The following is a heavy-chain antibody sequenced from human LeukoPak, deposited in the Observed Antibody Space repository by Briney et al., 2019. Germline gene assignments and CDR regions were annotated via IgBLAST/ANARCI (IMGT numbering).Heavy chain of an antibody. V-gene: IGHV1-2*06. J-gene: IGHJ5*02. D-gene: IGHD6-13*01. CDR2: INPNSAGT. CDR1: GYTFTGYY. CDR3: ATMAAEGENWFDP. Sequence: ASVKVSCKASGYTFTGYYMHWVRQAPGQGLEWMGRINPNSAGTIYAQKFQGRVTMTEDTSTDTAYMELSSLRSEDTAVYYCATMAAEGENWFDPWGQGTLVTVSS.